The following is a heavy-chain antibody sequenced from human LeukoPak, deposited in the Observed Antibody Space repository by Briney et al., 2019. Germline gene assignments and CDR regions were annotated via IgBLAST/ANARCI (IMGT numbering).Heavy chain of an antibody. Sequence: PSETLSLTCAVYGGSFSGYYWSWIRQPPGKGLEWIGEINHSGSTNYNPSLKSRVTISVDTSKNQFSLKLSSVTAADTAVYYCARRPPDIVVVPAAMGSFWFDPWGQGTLVTVSS. CDR2: INHSGST. D-gene: IGHD2-2*01. V-gene: IGHV4-34*01. CDR1: GGSFSGYY. CDR3: ARRPPDIVVVPAAMGSFWFDP. J-gene: IGHJ5*02.